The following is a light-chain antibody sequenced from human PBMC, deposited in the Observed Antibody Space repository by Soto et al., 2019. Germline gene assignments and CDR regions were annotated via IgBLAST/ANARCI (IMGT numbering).Light chain of an antibody. CDR3: QQSYSTPIT. Sequence: DIQLTQSPSFLSASVGDRVTITCRASQGISSYLAWYQQKPGKAPKLLIYAASTLQSGVPSRFSGSGSGTGFTLTISSLQPEDFATYYCQQSYSTPITFGQGTRLEIK. V-gene: IGKV1-9*01. CDR1: QGISSY. J-gene: IGKJ5*01. CDR2: AAS.